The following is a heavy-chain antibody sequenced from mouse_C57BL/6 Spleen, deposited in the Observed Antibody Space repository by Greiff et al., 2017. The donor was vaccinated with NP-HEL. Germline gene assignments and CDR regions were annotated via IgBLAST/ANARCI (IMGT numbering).Heavy chain of an antibody. V-gene: IGHV14-3*01. D-gene: IGHD1-1*01. J-gene: IGHJ1*03. Sequence: VQLKQSVAELVRPGASVKLSCTASGFNIKNTYMHWVKQRPEQGLEWIGRIDPANGNTKYAPKFQGKATITADTSSNPAYLQLSSLTSDDTAIYYCARSPQFITTVVDWYFDVWGTGTTVTVSS. CDR1: GFNIKNTY. CDR3: ARSPQFITTVVDWYFDV. CDR2: IDPANGNT.